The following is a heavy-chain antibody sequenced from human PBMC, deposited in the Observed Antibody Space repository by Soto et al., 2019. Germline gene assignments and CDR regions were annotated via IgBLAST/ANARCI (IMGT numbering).Heavy chain of an antibody. CDR2: IYYSGST. V-gene: IGHV4-31*03. Sequence: QVQLQESGPGLVKPSQTLSLTCTVSGGSISSGGYYWSWIRQHPGKGLEWIGYIYYSGSTYYNPSLKSRVTISVDTSKNQSSLKLSSVTAAATAVYYCARVRRCSGGSCYVYYYYYMDVWGKGTTVTVSS. CDR1: GGSISSGGYY. D-gene: IGHD2-15*01. J-gene: IGHJ6*03. CDR3: ARVRRCSGGSCYVYYYYYMDV.